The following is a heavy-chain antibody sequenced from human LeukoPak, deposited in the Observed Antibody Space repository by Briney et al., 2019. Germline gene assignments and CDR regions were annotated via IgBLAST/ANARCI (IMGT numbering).Heavy chain of an antibody. CDR2: INTNTGNP. Sequence: ASVTVSCKASGYTFTSYAMNWVRQAPGQGLEWMGWINTNTGNPTYAQGFTGRFVFSLDTSVSTAYLQISSLKAEDTAVYYCARDQVGGIAAAGTFDYWGQGTLVTVSS. V-gene: IGHV7-4-1*02. D-gene: IGHD6-13*01. CDR3: ARDQVGGIAAAGTFDY. J-gene: IGHJ4*02. CDR1: GYTFTSYA.